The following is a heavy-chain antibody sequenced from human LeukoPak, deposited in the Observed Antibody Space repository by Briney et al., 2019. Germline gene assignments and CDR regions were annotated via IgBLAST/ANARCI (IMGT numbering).Heavy chain of an antibody. D-gene: IGHD3-16*01. CDR3: AGPGGDFDY. CDR2: INHSGST. V-gene: IGHV4-34*01. J-gene: IGHJ4*02. Sequence: PSETLSLTCAVYGGSFSGYYWSWIRQPPGKGPEWIGEINHSGSTNYNPSLKSRVTISVDTSKNQFSLKLRSMTAADTAVYYCAGPGGDFDYWGQGTLVTVSS. CDR1: GGSFSGYY.